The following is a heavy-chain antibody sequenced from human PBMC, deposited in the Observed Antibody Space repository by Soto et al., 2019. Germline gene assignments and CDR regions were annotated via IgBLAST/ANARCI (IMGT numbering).Heavy chain of an antibody. CDR1: VFTFSDYA. D-gene: IGHD2-2*01. V-gene: IGHV3-23*01. J-gene: IGHJ6*02. CDR2: TRSNGEYT. Sequence: GGSLRLSCAGSVFTFSDYAMTWFRQAPVEVLEWVSTTRSNGEYTYYGDSAKGRFTVSRDNSKNTLYLEMSSLRAEDTAVYYCAKDSRTVAVSAARVYGMDVWGQGTTVTVSS. CDR3: AKDSRTVAVSAARVYGMDV.